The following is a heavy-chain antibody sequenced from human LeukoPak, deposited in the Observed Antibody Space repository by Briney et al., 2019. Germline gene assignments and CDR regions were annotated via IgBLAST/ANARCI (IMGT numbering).Heavy chain of an antibody. J-gene: IGHJ3*02. CDR1: GGSFSGYY. D-gene: IGHD3-9*01. CDR2: INHSGST. CDR3: ARRSTLNYDILTGLRRYGFDI. Sequence: SETLSLTCAVYGGSFSGYYWSWIRQPPGKGLEWIGEINHSGSTNYNPSLKSRVTISVDTSKNQFSLKLSSVTAADTAVYYCARRSTLNYDILTGLRRYGFDIWGQGTMVAVSS. V-gene: IGHV4-34*01.